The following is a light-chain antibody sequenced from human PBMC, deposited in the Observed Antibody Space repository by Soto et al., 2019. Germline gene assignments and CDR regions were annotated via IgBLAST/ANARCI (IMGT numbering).Light chain of an antibody. CDR2: DAS. V-gene: IGKV3-11*01. CDR3: QQLSNWLT. CDR1: QSVSSY. Sequence: EIVLTQSPATLSLSPGERATLSCRASQSVSSYLAWYQQKPGQAPRLLIYDASNRATGIPARFSGRGSGTDFTLTIISQEAEDFAVYYCQQLSNWLTFGGGTKLEIK. J-gene: IGKJ4*01.